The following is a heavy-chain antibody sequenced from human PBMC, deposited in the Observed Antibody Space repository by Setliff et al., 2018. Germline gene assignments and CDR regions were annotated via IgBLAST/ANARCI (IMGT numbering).Heavy chain of an antibody. Sequence: PSETLSLTCTVSGYSISSGHYWGWIRQSPGKGLDWIGSIFHTGAAYYNPSLESRFTISVDTSKNQFSLKLSSVTAADTAVYYCAGVRQYYFDSSGPAFDYWGQGTLVTVSS. J-gene: IGHJ4*02. V-gene: IGHV4-38-2*02. CDR3: AGVRQYYFDSSGPAFDY. CDR2: IFHTGAA. CDR1: GYSISSGHY. D-gene: IGHD3-22*01.